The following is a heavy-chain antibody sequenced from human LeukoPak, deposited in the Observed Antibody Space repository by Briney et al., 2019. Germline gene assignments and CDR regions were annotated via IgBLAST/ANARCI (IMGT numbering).Heavy chain of an antibody. CDR1: GGSISSYY. J-gene: IGHJ4*02. CDR3: ARGGRWGYYNDLEGYLHY. V-gene: IGHV4-59*01. D-gene: IGHD3-9*01. Sequence: SETLSLTCTVSGGSISSYYWSWIRQPPGKGLEWIGYIYYSGSTNYNPSLKSRVTISVDTSKNQFSLKLSSVTAADAAVYYCARGGRWGYYNDLEGYLHYWGQGTLVTVSS. CDR2: IYYSGST.